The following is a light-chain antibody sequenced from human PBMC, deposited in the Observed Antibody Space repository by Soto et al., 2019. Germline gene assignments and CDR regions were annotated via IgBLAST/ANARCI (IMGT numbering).Light chain of an antibody. CDR2: DAY. CDR1: QSISSW. Sequence: IQIPQSPSPLSASVGDRVTITCRASQSISSWLAWYQHKPGKAPKLLIYDAYSLESGVPSRFSGSGSGTEFTLTISSLQPDDFATYYCQQYNSDSPYTFGQGTKLEIK. V-gene: IGKV1-5*01. J-gene: IGKJ2*01. CDR3: QQYNSDSPYT.